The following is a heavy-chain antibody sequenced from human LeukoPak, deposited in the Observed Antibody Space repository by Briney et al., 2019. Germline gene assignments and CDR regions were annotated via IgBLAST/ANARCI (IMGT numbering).Heavy chain of an antibody. V-gene: IGHV3-48*01. D-gene: IGHD3-16*01. CDR1: GLSCSTYN. J-gene: IGHJ4*02. Sequence: SGGSLIISSAASGLSCSTYNMNWVRQATGKELDWDSYVSATIGIAYYAYYVKGRFTISRDNAKNSLYLTLNSLSAEDTAVYYCVRAFNGNRYGYGFWGQGTVVIVSS. CDR3: VRAFNGNRYGYGF. CDR2: VSATIGIA.